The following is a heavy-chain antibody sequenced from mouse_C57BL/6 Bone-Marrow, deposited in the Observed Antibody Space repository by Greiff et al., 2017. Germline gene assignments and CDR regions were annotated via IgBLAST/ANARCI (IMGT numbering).Heavy chain of an antibody. CDR2: ISSGSSTI. D-gene: IGHD1-1*01. Sequence: DVKLVESGGGLVKPGGSLKLSCAASGFTFSDYGMHWVRQAPEKGLEWVAYISSGSSTIYYADTVKGRFTISREDAKKALFLQMTSLRSEDTALYYCARDLYYYGSSCGDWGQGTTLTVYS. V-gene: IGHV5-17*01. J-gene: IGHJ2*01. CDR1: GFTFSDYG. CDR3: ARDLYYYGSSCGD.